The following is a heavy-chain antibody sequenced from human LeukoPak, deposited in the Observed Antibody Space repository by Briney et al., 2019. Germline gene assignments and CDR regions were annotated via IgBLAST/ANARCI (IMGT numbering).Heavy chain of an antibody. CDR3: AREHDYTRSLDY. CDR1: GDSISSYF. J-gene: IGHJ4*02. CDR2: IYYTGST. D-gene: IGHD4-11*01. Sequence: PSETLSLTCTVSGDSISSYFWSWIRQPPGKGLEWIGYIYYTGSTDYNPSLKSRVTISLDTSKNQFSLKLSSVTAADTAVYYCAREHDYTRSLDYWGQGTLVTVSS. V-gene: IGHV4-59*01.